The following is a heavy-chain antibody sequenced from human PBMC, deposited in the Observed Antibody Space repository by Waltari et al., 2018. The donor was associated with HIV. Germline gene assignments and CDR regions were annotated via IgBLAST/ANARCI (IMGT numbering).Heavy chain of an antibody. CDR2: IKSKSDGGTT. CDR1: GFPLRYVW. Sequence: VQLVESGGGSVKPGGSLRLSWAASGFPLRYVWMRWVRQAPGKGLEWVGRIKSKSDGGTTYAAPVKGRFIISRNDSKNMLYLQMKSLKTEDTAVYYCRTSSDYGDPPVDYWGQGTLVTVSS. D-gene: IGHD4-17*01. V-gene: IGHV3-15*01. J-gene: IGHJ4*02. CDR3: RTSSDYGDPPVDY.